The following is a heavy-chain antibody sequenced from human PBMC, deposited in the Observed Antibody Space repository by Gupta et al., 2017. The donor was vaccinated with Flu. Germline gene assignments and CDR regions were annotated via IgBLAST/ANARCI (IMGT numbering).Heavy chain of an antibody. CDR3: ASRTTGTTGFDY. CDR1: GGSFSGYY. V-gene: IGHV4-34*01. Sequence: QVQLQQWGAGLLKPSETLSLTCAVYGGSFSGYYWSWIRQPPGKGLEWIGEINHSGSTNYNPSLKSRVTISVDTSKNQFSLKLSSVTAADTAVYYWASRTTGTTGFDYWGQGTLVTVSS. CDR2: INHSGST. D-gene: IGHD1-1*01. J-gene: IGHJ4*02.